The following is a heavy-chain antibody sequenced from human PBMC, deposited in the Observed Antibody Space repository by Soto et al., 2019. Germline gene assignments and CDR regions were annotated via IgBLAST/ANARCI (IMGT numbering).Heavy chain of an antibody. Sequence: PGGSLRLSCAASGFTFSSYGMHWVRQAPGKGLEWVAGISYDGSNKYYADSVKGRFTISRDNSKNTLYLQMNSLRAEDTAVYYCAKVGYSGSYFDYWGQGTLVTVSS. V-gene: IGHV3-30*18. CDR1: GFTFSSYG. CDR3: AKVGYSGSYFDY. D-gene: IGHD1-26*01. J-gene: IGHJ4*02. CDR2: ISYDGSNK.